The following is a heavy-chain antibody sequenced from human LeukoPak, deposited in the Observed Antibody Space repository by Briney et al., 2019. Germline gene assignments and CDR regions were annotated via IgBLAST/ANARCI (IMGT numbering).Heavy chain of an antibody. D-gene: IGHD3-10*01. CDR1: GYTFTGYY. CDR3: ARDRYYGSGSYYNVFDL. Sequence: ASVKVSCKASGYTFTGYYMHWVRQAPGQGPEWMGRIDPKNGVTNYAQNFQDKVTMTRDTSISTAYMDLSGLRSDDTAVYYCARDRYYGSGSYYNVFDLWGQGTLVTVSS. CDR2: IDPKNGVT. V-gene: IGHV1-2*06. J-gene: IGHJ5*02.